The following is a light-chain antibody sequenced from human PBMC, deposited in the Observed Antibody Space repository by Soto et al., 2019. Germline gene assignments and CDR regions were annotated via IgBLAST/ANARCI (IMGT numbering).Light chain of an antibody. CDR1: QSVSSSY. CDR3: HQYGSSPPGLT. V-gene: IGKV3-20*01. Sequence: EIVLTQSPGTLSLSPGERATLSCRASQSVSSSYLAWYQQKPGQAPRLLIYGASSRATGIPDRFSGSGSGTDFTLTISRLAPEDFAVYYCHQYGSSPPGLTFGGGPKVEIK. J-gene: IGKJ4*01. CDR2: GAS.